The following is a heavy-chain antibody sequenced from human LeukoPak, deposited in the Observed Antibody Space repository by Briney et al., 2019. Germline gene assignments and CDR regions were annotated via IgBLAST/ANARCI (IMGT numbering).Heavy chain of an antibody. Sequence: QAGGTLRLSCAAPGFTFSSYSMNWVRQAPGQGLEWVSYISSSSSTIYYADSVKGRFTISRDNAKNSLYLQMNSLRAEDTAVYYCARGTMVRGVAPAFDYWGQGTLVTVSS. J-gene: IGHJ4*02. CDR1: GFTFSSYS. CDR2: ISSSSSTI. CDR3: ARGTMVRGVAPAFDY. D-gene: IGHD3-10*01. V-gene: IGHV3-48*01.